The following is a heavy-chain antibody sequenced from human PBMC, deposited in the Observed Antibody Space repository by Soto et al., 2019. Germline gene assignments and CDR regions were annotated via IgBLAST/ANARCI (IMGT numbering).Heavy chain of an antibody. CDR2: MSYSGSS. CDR3: AKTRITSTAATFDP. J-gene: IGHJ5*02. D-gene: IGHD1-20*01. Sequence: SETLSLTXTVSGGSLSTYYWSWIRQPPGKGLEWIVYMSYSGSSNYNPSLKSRVTMSVDTSKNHVSLKLISVTAADTAVYYCAKTRITSTAATFDPWGQGTLVTAPQ. V-gene: IGHV4-59*01. CDR1: GGSLSTYY.